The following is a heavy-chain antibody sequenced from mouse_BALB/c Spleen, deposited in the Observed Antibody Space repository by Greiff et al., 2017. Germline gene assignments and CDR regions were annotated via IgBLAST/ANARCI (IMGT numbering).Heavy chain of an antibody. CDR1: GYSITSDYA. V-gene: IGHV3-2*02. CDR3: ARQDYGNFDY. Sequence: DVKLVESGPGLVKPSQSLSLTCTVTGYSITSDYAWNWIRQFPGNKLEWMGYISYSGSTSYNPSLKSRISITRDTSKNQFFLQLNSVTTEDTATYYCARQDYGNFDYWGQGTTLTVSS. D-gene: IGHD2-1*01. CDR2: ISYSGST. J-gene: IGHJ2*01.